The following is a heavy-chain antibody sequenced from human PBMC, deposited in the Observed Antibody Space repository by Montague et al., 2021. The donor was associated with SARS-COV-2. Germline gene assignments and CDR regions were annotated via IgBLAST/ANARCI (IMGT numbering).Heavy chain of an antibody. CDR2: IYYSGTT. V-gene: IGHV4-39*01. CDR1: GGSITRNYY. Sequence: SETLSLTRTVSGGSITRNYYWGWIRQPPGKGLEWVGNIYYSGTTFINPSLESRVTISVDASKNQFSLNLTSVTAADTAVYYCARPLVRGVPKAFDIWGQGALVIVSS. CDR3: ARPLVRGVPKAFDI. D-gene: IGHD3-10*01. J-gene: IGHJ3*02.